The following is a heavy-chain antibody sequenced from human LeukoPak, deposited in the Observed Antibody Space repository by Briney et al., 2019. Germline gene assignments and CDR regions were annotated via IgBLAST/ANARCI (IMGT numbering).Heavy chain of an antibody. CDR2: ISYDGSNK. CDR1: GFTFSSYG. D-gene: IGHD4-17*01. CDR3: AEAPFYGDYPDYFDY. J-gene: IGHJ4*02. Sequence: PGRSLRLSCAASGFTFSSYGMHWVRQAPGKGLEWVAVISYDGSNKYYADSVKGRFTISRDNSKNTLYLQMNSLRAEDTAVYYCAEAPFYGDYPDYFDYWGQGTLVTVSS. V-gene: IGHV3-30*18.